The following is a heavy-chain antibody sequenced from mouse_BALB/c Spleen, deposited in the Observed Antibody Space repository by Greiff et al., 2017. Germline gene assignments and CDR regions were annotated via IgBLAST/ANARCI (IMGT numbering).Heavy chain of an antibody. CDR2: INPSNGGT. D-gene: IGHD1-2*01. Sequence: QVQLKQSGAELVKPGASVKLSCKASGYTFTSYYMYWVKQRPGQGLEWIGEINPSNGGTNFNEKFKSKATLTVDKSSSTAYMQLSSLTSEDSAVYYCTRYGYGYYAMDYWGQGTSVTVSS. CDR3: TRYGYGYYAMDY. CDR1: GYTFTSYY. J-gene: IGHJ4*01. V-gene: IGHV1S81*02.